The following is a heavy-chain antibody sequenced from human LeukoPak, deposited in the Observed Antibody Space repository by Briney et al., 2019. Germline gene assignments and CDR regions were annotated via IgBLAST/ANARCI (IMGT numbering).Heavy chain of an antibody. D-gene: IGHD3-10*01. CDR2: IKNDGSTT. Sequence: PGGSLRLSCAASGFTFGSYWMHWVRQAPGKGLVWVSLIKNDGSTTRYADSVKGRFTISRDNAKNTLYLQMNSLRAEDTAVYYCARDYSGSLDYWGQGTLVTVS. CDR1: GFTFGSYW. CDR3: ARDYSGSLDY. J-gene: IGHJ4*02. V-gene: IGHV3-74*01.